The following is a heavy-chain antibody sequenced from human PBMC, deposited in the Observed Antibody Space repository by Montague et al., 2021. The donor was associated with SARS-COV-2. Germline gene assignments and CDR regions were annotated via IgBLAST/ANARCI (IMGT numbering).Heavy chain of an antibody. CDR1: GFTFDDYA. CDR3: AKEDGSGSYYWGVFDY. D-gene: IGHD3-10*01. J-gene: IGHJ4*02. Sequence: SLRLSCAASGFTFDDYAMHWVRQAPGKGLEWVSGISWRSGSIGYADSVKGRFTISRDNAKNSLYLQMNSLRAEDTALYYCAKEDGSGSYYWGVFDYWGQGTLVTVSS. CDR2: ISWRSGSI. V-gene: IGHV3-9*01.